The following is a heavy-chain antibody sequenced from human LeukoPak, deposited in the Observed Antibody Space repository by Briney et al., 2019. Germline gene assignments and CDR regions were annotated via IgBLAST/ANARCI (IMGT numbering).Heavy chain of an antibody. CDR1: GGSISSSSYY. D-gene: IGHD1-26*01. V-gene: IGHV4-39*07. J-gene: IGHJ4*02. Sequence: SETLSLTCTVSGGSISSSSYYWGWIRQPPGKGLEWIGSIYYSGSTYYNPSLKSRVTISVDTSKDQFSLKLSSVTAADTAVYYCARENSGSYREFDYWGQGTLVTVSS. CDR2: IYYSGST. CDR3: ARENSGSYREFDY.